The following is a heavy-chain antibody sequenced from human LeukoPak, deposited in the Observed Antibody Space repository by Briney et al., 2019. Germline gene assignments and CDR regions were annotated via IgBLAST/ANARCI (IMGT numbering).Heavy chain of an antibody. D-gene: IGHD6-19*01. CDR3: ARSSGWYPTFDY. J-gene: IGHJ4*02. CDR1: GFTFSSYA. V-gene: IGHV3-64*01. Sequence: GGSLRLSCAASGFTFSSYAMHWVRQAPGKGLEYVSAISTDGGSPYYANSVKGRFTISRDNSKNMLYLQMGSLRTEDMAVYYCARSSGWYPTFDYWGQGTLVTVSS. CDR2: ISTDGGSP.